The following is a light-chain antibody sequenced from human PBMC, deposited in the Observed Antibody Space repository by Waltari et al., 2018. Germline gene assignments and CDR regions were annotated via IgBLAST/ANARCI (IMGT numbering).Light chain of an antibody. Sequence: QMTQSPSTLSASVGDRITLAYRASQGINTWLAWYQQKPGKAPKLLIHSASTLETGVPSRFSGSGSGTEFTLTISSLQPEDFATYYCQQYNSYSTFGPGTRVDIK. CDR3: QQYNSYST. CDR1: QGINTW. V-gene: IGKV1-5*03. CDR2: SAS. J-gene: IGKJ3*01.